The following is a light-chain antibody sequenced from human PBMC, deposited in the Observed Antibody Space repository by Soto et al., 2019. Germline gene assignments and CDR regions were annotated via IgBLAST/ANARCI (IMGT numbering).Light chain of an antibody. V-gene: IGKV3-11*01. CDR1: QSVHTF. J-gene: IGKJ5*01. Sequence: EIVLTQSPDTLSLSPGEGDSLSCRASQSVHTFLAWYQQKPGQAPRLLIYDATNRATGIPARFGGSGSGTDFTLTISSLEPEDFAVYYCQQRQHWPPSITFGQGTRLEIK. CDR3: QQRQHWPPSIT. CDR2: DAT.